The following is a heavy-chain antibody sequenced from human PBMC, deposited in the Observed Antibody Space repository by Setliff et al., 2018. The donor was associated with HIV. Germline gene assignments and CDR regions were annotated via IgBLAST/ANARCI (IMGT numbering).Heavy chain of an antibody. CDR2: MNHSEH. CDR3: ARTITTFGVIGRGGRMDV. CDR1: GGSFSGYS. Sequence: SETLSLTCAVYGGSFSGYSWTWIRQSPGKGLEWIGEMNHSEHYYNPTLKSRVTISMDTSKNQFPLELSSVTAADTALYYCARTITTFGVIGRGGRMDVWGKGTTVTV. J-gene: IGHJ6*03. V-gene: IGHV4-34*01. D-gene: IGHD3-3*01.